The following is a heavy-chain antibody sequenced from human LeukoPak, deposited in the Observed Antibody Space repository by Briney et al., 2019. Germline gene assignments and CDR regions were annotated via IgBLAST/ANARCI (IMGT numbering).Heavy chain of an antibody. V-gene: IGHV1-2*02. CDR3: ARAAGSSSYKYYYYYYYMDV. CDR1: AYTFTGYY. Sequence: GASVKVSCKASAYTFTGYYMHWVRQAPGQGLEWMGWINPNSGGTNYAQKFQGRVTMTRDTSISTAYMELSRLRSDDTAVYYCARAAGSSSYKYYYYYYYMDVWGKGTTVTVSS. CDR2: INPNSGGT. D-gene: IGHD6-6*01. J-gene: IGHJ6*03.